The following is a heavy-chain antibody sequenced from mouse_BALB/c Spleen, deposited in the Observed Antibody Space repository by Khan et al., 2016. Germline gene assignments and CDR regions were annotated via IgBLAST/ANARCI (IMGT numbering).Heavy chain of an antibody. J-gene: IGHJ2*01. CDR3: GRGDGYDYFDY. V-gene: IGHV1-37*01. Sequence: VQLKESGPELVKPGASVKISCKASGYSFTGYFMNWVKQSHGKSLEWIGHINPYNGDTFYNQNFKGKATLTVDKSSSTALMVLLSLTSEDSAVYYCGRGDGYDYFDYWGQGTTLTVSA. CDR1: GYSFTGYF. D-gene: IGHD2-2*01. CDR2: INPYNGDT.